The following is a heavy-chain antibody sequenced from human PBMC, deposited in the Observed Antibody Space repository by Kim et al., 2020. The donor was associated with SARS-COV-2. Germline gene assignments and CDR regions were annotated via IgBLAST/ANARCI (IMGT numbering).Heavy chain of an antibody. CDR3: AKKLGAMGYFDL. CDR2: IDPSDSYT. V-gene: IGHV5-10-1*01. D-gene: IGHD3-10*01. J-gene: IGHJ2*01. CDR1: GYSFTSYW. Sequence: GESLKISCKGSGYSFTSYWISWVRQMPGKGLEWMGRIDPSDSYTNYSPSFQGHVTISADKSISTAYLQWSSLKASDTAMYYCAKKLGAMGYFDLWGRGTLVTVSS.